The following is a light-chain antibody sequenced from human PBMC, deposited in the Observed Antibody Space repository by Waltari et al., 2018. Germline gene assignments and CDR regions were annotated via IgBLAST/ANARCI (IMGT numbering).Light chain of an antibody. V-gene: IGLV3-9*01. CDR1: DPGSTD. Sequence: SYEVTQPISVSVALGQTARITCGGHDPGSTDWQWYQHLPGQAPVLIMYKDRNRPSGIPERISGSNSGNTATLTISGAQAGDDGDYYCQIWDSRTAVFGGGTKLTVL. J-gene: IGLJ3*02. CDR3: QIWDSRTAV. CDR2: KDR.